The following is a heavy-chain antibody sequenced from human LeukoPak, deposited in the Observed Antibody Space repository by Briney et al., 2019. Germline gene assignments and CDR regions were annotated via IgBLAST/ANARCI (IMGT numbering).Heavy chain of an antibody. D-gene: IGHD3-22*01. Sequence: GGSLRLSCVASGFTFSRYAMHWVRQAPGKGLEWVAALVSYSGNTEYYADSVKGRFTISRDNSKNTLYLQMNSLRVEDTAVYYCARGRDYDSTGYLDYWGQGTLVTVSS. CDR3: ARGRDYDSTGYLDY. J-gene: IGHJ4*02. V-gene: IGHV3-30-3*01. CDR1: GFTFSRYA. CDR2: VSYSGNTE.